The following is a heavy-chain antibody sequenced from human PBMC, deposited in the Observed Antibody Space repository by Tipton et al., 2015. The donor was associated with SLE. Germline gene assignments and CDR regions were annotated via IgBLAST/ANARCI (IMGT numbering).Heavy chain of an antibody. J-gene: IGHJ4*02. CDR1: GFTFSDCG. V-gene: IGHV3-30*02. CDR2: VRYDGSQT. CDR3: ARDAYGDSTVLLDY. D-gene: IGHD4-17*01. Sequence: SLRLSCAASGFTFSDCGMHWVRQAPGKGLEWVAFVRYDGSQTYYADSVKGRVAISRDNSKNTLYLQMSSLRVEDTAVYYCARDAYGDSTVLLDYWGQGTLVTVAS.